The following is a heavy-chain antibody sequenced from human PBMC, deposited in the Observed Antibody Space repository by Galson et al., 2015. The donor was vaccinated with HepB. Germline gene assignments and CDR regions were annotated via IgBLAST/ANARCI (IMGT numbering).Heavy chain of an antibody. CDR3: AKGNGVIVVPAAMVY. CDR2: ISGSGDST. CDR1: GFTFSNYA. Sequence: SLRLSCAASGFTFSNYAMSWVRQAPGKGLKWVSGISGSGDSTYYADSVKGRFTISRDNSKNTLYLQMNSLRAEDTAVYYCAKGNGVIVVPAAMVYWGQGTLVTVSS. J-gene: IGHJ4*02. D-gene: IGHD2-2*01. V-gene: IGHV3-23*01.